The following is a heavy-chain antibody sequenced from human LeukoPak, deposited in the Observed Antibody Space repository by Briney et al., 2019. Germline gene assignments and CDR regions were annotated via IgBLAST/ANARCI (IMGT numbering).Heavy chain of an antibody. CDR2: ISSSGSTI. V-gene: IGHV3-48*03. CDR1: GFTFSSYE. J-gene: IGHJ4*02. D-gene: IGHD6-6*01. CDR3: VPYSSSSGTLNY. Sequence: AGGSLRLSCAAFGFTFSSYEMNWVRQAPGKGLEWVSYISSSGSTIYYADSVKGRFTISRDNAKNSLYLQMNSLRAEDTAAYYCVPYSSSSGTLNYWGQGALVTVSS.